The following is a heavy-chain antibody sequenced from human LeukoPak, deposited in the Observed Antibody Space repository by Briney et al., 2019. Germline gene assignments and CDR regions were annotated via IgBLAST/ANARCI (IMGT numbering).Heavy chain of an antibody. CDR2: ISASGGNS. CDR1: GFTFSDSA. J-gene: IGHJ4*02. Sequence: GSLRLSCEASGFTFSDSAMSWVRQASGRGLEWVSLISASGGNSYYADSVKGRFTVSRDSSKNTLHLQMNSLRAEGTAVYYCARDIELSCWGQGTLVTVSS. D-gene: IGHD1-26*01. CDR3: ARDIELSC. V-gene: IGHV3-23*01.